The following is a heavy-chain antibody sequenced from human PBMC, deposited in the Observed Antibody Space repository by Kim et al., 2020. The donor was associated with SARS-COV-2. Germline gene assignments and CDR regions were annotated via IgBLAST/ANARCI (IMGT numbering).Heavy chain of an antibody. CDR3: AVEYSSSSTWFDP. J-gene: IGHJ5*02. D-gene: IGHD6-6*01. V-gene: IGHV1-24*01. CDR1: GYTLTELS. CDR2: FDPEDGET. Sequence: ASVKVSCKVSGYTLTELSMHWVRQAPGKGLEWMGGFDPEDGETIYAQKFQGRVTVTEDTSTDTAYMELSSLRSEDTAVYYCAVEYSSSSTWFDPWGQGTLVTVSS.